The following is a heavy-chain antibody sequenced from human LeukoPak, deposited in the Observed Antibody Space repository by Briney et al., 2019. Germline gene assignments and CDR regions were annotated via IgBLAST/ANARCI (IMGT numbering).Heavy chain of an antibody. D-gene: IGHD2-15*01. Sequence: SETLSLTCAVYGGSFSGYYWSWIRQPPGKGLEWIGEINHSGGTNYNPSLKSRVTISVDTSKNQFSLKLSSVTAADTAVYYCARGKSRPLRLRYYGMDVWGQGTTVTVSS. CDR3: ARGKSRPLRLRYYGMDV. CDR1: GGSFSGYY. J-gene: IGHJ6*02. V-gene: IGHV4-34*01. CDR2: INHSGGT.